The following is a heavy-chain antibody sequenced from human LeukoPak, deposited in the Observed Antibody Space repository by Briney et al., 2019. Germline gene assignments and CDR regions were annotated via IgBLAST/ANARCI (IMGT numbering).Heavy chain of an antibody. D-gene: IGHD3-22*01. CDR1: GYTFTSYG. J-gene: IGHJ4*02. V-gene: IGHV1-18*01. Sequence: ASVTVSCKASGYTFTSYGISWVRQAPGQGLEWMGWISAYNGNTNYAQKLQGRVTMTTDTSTSTAYMELRSLRSDDTAVYYCARDRPMIVVVPSFDYWGQGTLVTVSS. CDR2: ISAYNGNT. CDR3: ARDRPMIVVVPSFDY.